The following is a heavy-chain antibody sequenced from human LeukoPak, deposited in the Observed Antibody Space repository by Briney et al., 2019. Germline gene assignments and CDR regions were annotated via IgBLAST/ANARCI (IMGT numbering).Heavy chain of an antibody. Sequence: ASVKVSCKASGGTFSSYAISWVRQAPGQGLEWMGGIIPIFGTANYAQKFQGRVTITADESTSTAYMELSSLRSEDTAVYYCARRMVRGGDQYYFDYWGQGTLVTVSS. CDR3: ARRMVRGGDQYYFDY. CDR2: IIPIFGTA. CDR1: GGTFSSYA. D-gene: IGHD3-10*01. J-gene: IGHJ4*02. V-gene: IGHV1-69*13.